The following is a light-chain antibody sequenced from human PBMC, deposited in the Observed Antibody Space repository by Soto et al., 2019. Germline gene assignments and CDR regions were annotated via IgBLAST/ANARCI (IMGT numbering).Light chain of an antibody. J-gene: IGLJ1*01. CDR2: DVS. V-gene: IGLV2-11*01. CDR3: CSYAGSYTHV. Sequence: QSALTQPRSVSGSPGQSVTISCTGTSSDVGGYNYVSWYQQHPGKAPKLMIYDVSKRPSGVPDRFSGSKSGNTASPTISGLQAEDEADYYCCSYAGSYTHVFGTGTKVTVL. CDR1: SSDVGGYNY.